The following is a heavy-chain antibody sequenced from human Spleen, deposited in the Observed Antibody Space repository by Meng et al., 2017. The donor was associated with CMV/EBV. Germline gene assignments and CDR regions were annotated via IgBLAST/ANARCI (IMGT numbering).Heavy chain of an antibody. CDR3: AKGGYSTLGMDV. Sequence: CAASGFTFSSYGMHWVRQAPGKGLEWVAIIWYDGSNKYYADSVKGRFTISRDNSKNTLYLQMNSLRAEDTAVYHCAKGGYSTLGMDVWGQGTTVTVSS. D-gene: IGHD5-12*01. J-gene: IGHJ6*02. CDR2: IWYDGSNK. CDR1: GFTFSSYG. V-gene: IGHV3-33*06.